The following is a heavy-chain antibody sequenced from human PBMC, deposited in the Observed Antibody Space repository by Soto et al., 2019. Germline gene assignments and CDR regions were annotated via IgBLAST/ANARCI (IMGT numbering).Heavy chain of an antibody. D-gene: IGHD2-15*01. CDR1: GGTFSSYT. Sequence: QVQLVQSGAEVKKPGSSVKVSCKASGGTFSSYTISWVRQAPRQGLEWMGRIIPILGIANYAQKFQGRVTITADKSTSTGDIVLSSRRPKHTAVYACASTTATCCSRYHHYKIVSYYYGSDVLGQGTTVTVSS. V-gene: IGHV1-69*02. J-gene: IGHJ6*02. CDR2: IIPILGIA. CDR3: ASTTATCCSRYHHYKIVSYYYGSDV.